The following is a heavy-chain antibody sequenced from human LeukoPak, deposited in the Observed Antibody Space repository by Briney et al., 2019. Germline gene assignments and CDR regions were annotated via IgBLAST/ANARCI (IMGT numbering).Heavy chain of an antibody. J-gene: IGHJ4*02. CDR3: ARDFTNYSGYEQFDY. D-gene: IGHD5-12*01. V-gene: IGHV1-18*04. CDR1: GYTSTSYG. CDR2: ISAYNGNT. Sequence: ASVTVSCKASGYTSTSYGISWVRQAPGQGLEWMGWISAYNGNTNYAQKLQGRVTITTDTSTSTAYMELRSLRSDDTAVYYCARDFTNYSGYEQFDYWGQGTLVTVSS.